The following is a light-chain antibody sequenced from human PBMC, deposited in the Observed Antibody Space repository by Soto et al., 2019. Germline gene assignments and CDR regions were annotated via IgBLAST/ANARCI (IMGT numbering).Light chain of an antibody. V-gene: IGKV1-5*03. CDR3: QQYNSYPYT. CDR1: QSISTW. CDR2: KAS. J-gene: IGKJ2*01. Sequence: DIQMTQSPSTLSASVGDRVTITCRASQSISTWLAWYQQKPGKAPKLLIYKASSLESGVPSRFSGGGSGTEFTLTISSLQPDDFATEYCQQYNSYPYTVGQGTKLEIK.